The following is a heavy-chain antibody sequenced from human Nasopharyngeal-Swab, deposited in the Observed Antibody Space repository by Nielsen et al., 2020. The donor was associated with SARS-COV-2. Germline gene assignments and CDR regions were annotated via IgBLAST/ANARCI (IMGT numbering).Heavy chain of an antibody. J-gene: IGHJ3*02. CDR1: GFTFSSYG. D-gene: IGHD3-3*01. Sequence: GESLKISCAASGFTFSSYGMHWVRQAPGKGLEWVAVIWYDGSNKYYADSVKGRFTISRDNSKNTLYLQMNSLRAEDTAVYYCARDGFLAASDAFDIWGQGTMVTVSS. V-gene: IGHV3-33*01. CDR3: ARDGFLAASDAFDI. CDR2: IWYDGSNK.